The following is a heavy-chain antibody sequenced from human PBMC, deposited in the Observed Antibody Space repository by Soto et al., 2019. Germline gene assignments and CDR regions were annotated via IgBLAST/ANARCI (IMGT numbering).Heavy chain of an antibody. CDR1: GDSVSSDNCY. V-gene: IGHV4-61*01. CDR2: IYSSGST. J-gene: IGHJ4*02. Sequence: QVQLQESGQGLVKPSETLSLTCTVSGDSVSSDNCYWTWIRQPPGKGMEWIGYIYSSGSTNYNPSVKRRVTISVDTSRNQFYRKLTSVTDADSAVYYCARDIRGYSRAFDYWGQGTLVTASS. CDR3: ARDIRGYSRAFDY. D-gene: IGHD5-18*01.